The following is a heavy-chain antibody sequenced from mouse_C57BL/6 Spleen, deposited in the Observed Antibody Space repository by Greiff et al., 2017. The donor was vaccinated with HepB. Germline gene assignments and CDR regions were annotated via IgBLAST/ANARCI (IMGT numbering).Heavy chain of an antibody. D-gene: IGHD4-1*01. J-gene: IGHJ4*01. CDR1: GYTFTSYW. CDR2: IDPSDSYT. V-gene: IGHV1-50*01. CDR3: ARRNWDDAMDY. Sequence: QVQLQQPGAELVKPGASVKLSCKASGYTFTSYWMQWVKQRPGQGLEWIGEIDPSDSYTNYNQKFKGKATLTVDTSSSTAYMQRSSLTSEDSAIYYCARRNWDDAMDYWGQGTSVTVSS.